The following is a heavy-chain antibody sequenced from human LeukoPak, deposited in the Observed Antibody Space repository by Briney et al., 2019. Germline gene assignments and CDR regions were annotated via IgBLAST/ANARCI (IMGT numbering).Heavy chain of an antibody. J-gene: IGHJ4*02. CDR1: GFIFINYG. V-gene: IGHV3-23*01. CDR2: ISGSGGNT. D-gene: IGHD5-12*01. CDR3: AKGPPSGHDHYFDY. Sequence: EGSLRLSCAASGFIFINYGLSWVRQAPGKGLEWVSAISGSGGNTYHADSVKGRFTISRDNSKNTVYLQMETLRAEDTAVYYCAKGPPSGHDHYFDYWGQGTQVTVSS.